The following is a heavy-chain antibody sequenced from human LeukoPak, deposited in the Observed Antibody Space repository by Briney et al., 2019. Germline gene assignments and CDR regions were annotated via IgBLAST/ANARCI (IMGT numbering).Heavy chain of an antibody. CDR2: INHSGST. Sequence: SETLSLTCAVYGGSFSGYYWSWIRQPPGKGLEWIGEINHSGSTNYNPSLKSRVTISVDTSKNQFSLKLSSVTAADTAVYYCARDRGNWLFDYWGQGTLVTVSS. D-gene: IGHD4-23*01. CDR3: ARDRGNWLFDY. CDR1: GGSFSGYY. V-gene: IGHV4-34*01. J-gene: IGHJ4*02.